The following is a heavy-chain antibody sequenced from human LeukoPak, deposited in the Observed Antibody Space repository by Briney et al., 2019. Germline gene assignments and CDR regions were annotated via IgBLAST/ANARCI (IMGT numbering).Heavy chain of an antibody. Sequence: ASVKVSCKASGYTFTTYGISRVRQAPGQGLEWMGWVNPNSGNTGYAQKFQGRVTMTRNTSISTAYMELSSLRSEDTAVYYCARVDSSGYYYDHWGQGTMVTVSS. CDR2: VNPNSGNT. V-gene: IGHV1-8*02. J-gene: IGHJ3*01. CDR1: GYTFTTYG. CDR3: ARVDSSGYYYDH. D-gene: IGHD3-22*01.